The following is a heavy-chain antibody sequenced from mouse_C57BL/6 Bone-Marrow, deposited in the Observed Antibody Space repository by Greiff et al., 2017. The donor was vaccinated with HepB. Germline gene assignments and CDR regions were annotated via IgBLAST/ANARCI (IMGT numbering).Heavy chain of an antibody. V-gene: IGHV14-4*01. CDR2: IDPENGDT. CDR1: GFNIKDDY. Sequence: EVQLQQSGAELVRPGASVKLSCTASGFNIKDDYMHWVKQGPEQGLEWIGLIDPENGDTEYASKFQGKATITADTSSNTAYLQLSSLPSEDTAVYYCTTPLSDCYYLPLDYWGQGTTLTVSS. CDR3: TTPLSDCYYLPLDY. J-gene: IGHJ2*01. D-gene: IGHD2-3*01.